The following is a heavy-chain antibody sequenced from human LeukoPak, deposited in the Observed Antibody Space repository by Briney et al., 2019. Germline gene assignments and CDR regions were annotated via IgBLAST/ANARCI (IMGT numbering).Heavy chain of an antibody. J-gene: IGHJ4*02. D-gene: IGHD2-21*02. CDR3: ARDSGDWSVDY. V-gene: IGHV1-46*01. Sequence: GASVTVSCKTSGYPFTIYHMHWVRQAPGQGLEWMGIIKTIGDTTSFTQKFQGRLTMTRDRSTSTVFMELTSLRSEDTALYYCARDSGDWSVDYWGQGTLVTVSS. CDR2: IKTIGDTT. CDR1: GYPFTIYH.